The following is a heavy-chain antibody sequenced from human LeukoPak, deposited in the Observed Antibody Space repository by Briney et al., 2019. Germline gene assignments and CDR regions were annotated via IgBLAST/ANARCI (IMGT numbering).Heavy chain of an antibody. V-gene: IGHV3-48*04. CDR3: ARVRSGYYFDY. CDR2: ISSSSSII. J-gene: IGHJ4*02. D-gene: IGHD3-22*01. Sequence: PGGSLRLSCAASGFTFSSYSMNWVRQAPGKGLEWVSYISSSSSIIYYADSVKGRFTISRDNAKSLFLQMNSLRAEDTAVYYCARVRSGYYFDYWGQGTLVTVSS. CDR1: GFTFSSYS.